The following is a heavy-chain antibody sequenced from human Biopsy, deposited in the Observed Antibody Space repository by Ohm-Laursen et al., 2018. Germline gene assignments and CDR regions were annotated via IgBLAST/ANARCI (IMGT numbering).Heavy chain of an antibody. CDR1: GGSVSSGSYY. CDR2: IYDRGSTA. D-gene: IGHD6-19*01. V-gene: IGHV4-61*01. CDR3: ARGMRSSGWPYFDS. Sequence: GTLSLTCTVSGGSVSSGSYYWSWIRQPPGQGLEYIGYIYDRGSTANYNPSLESRVTMSVDMPKNQFSPKLSSVTAADTAIYYCARGMRSSGWPYFDSWGQGTLVTVSS. J-gene: IGHJ4*02.